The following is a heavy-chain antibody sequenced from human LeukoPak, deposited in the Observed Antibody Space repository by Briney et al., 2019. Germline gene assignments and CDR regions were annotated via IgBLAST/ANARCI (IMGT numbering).Heavy chain of an antibody. V-gene: IGHV3-11*01. J-gene: IGHJ3*02. D-gene: IGHD3-9*01. CDR2: TSSSGGSI. Sequence: GGSLRLSCEASGFTFRDYYMIWIRQAPGKGLEWVSYTSSSGGSIYYADSVKGRFTIPRDNAKNLLFLQMNRLRAEDTAVYYCARALNDALDIWGRGTTVTVSS. CDR3: ARALNDALDI. CDR1: GFTFRDYY.